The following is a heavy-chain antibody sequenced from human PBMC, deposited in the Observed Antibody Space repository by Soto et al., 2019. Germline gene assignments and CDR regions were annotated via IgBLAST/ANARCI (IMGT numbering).Heavy chain of an antibody. V-gene: IGHV4-39*01. Sequence: SETLSLTCTVSGDSIISSDFYWGWVRQPPGKGLEWIGSIFYLGSSCYNPSLKSRVTMSVDTSKNQFSLRLRSVTAADTALYFCARHSLALRKNNWFDPWGQGIMVTVSS. CDR2: IFYLGSS. D-gene: IGHD3-3*02. CDR3: ARHSLALRKNNWFDP. J-gene: IGHJ5*02. CDR1: GDSIISSDFY.